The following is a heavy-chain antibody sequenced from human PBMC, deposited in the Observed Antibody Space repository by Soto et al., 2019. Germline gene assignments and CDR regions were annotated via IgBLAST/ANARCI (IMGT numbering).Heavy chain of an antibody. J-gene: IGHJ6*02. V-gene: IGHV1-18*01. CDR1: GYTFTSYG. D-gene: IGHD2-15*01. CDR3: ARETDVVVVAATEFYYYYGMDV. Sequence: ASVKVSCKASGYTFTSYGISWVRQAPGQGLEWMGWISAYNGNTNYAQKLQGRVTMTADTSTSTAYMELRSLRSDDTAVYYCARETDVVVVAATEFYYYYGMDVWGQGTTVTVS. CDR2: ISAYNGNT.